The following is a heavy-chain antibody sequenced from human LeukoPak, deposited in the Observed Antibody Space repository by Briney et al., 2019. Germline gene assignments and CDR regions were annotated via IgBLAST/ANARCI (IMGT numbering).Heavy chain of an antibody. D-gene: IGHD6-19*01. CDR3: ARPLSSGWYYFDY. Sequence: GGSLRLSCVASGFTFSNYGMHWVRQVPGKGLEWVAFIRYDGSNKYYADSVKGRLTISRDNSKNTLYLQMNSLRAEDTAVYYCARPLSSGWYYFDYWGQGTLVTVSS. CDR2: IRYDGSNK. CDR1: GFTFSNYG. V-gene: IGHV3-30*02. J-gene: IGHJ4*02.